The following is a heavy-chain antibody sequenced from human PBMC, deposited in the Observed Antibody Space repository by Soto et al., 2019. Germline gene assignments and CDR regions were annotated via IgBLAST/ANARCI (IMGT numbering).Heavy chain of an antibody. J-gene: IGHJ4*02. CDR3: ARIRRDSSSWYRNEDFDY. CDR1: GFSLSNARMG. V-gene: IGHV2-26*01. Sequence: SGPTLVNPTETLTLTCTVSGFSLSNARMGVSWIRQPPGKALEWLAHIFSNDEKSYSTSLKSRLTISKDTSKSQVVLTMTNMDPVDTATYYCARIRRDSSSWYRNEDFDYWGQGTLVTVSS. CDR2: IFSNDEK. D-gene: IGHD6-13*01.